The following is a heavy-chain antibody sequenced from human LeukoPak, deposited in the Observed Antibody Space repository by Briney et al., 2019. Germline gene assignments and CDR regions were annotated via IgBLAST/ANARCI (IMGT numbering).Heavy chain of an antibody. Sequence: ASVKVSCKASGYTFTSYDINWVRQATGQGLEWMGWMNPNSGNTGYSQKFQGRVSITRNTSISTAYMELSSLRSEDTAVYYCARLTGYCSGGSCITGAFDIWGQGTMVTVSS. D-gene: IGHD2-15*01. CDR1: GYTFTSYD. J-gene: IGHJ3*02. CDR3: ARLTGYCSGGSCITGAFDI. CDR2: MNPNSGNT. V-gene: IGHV1-8*03.